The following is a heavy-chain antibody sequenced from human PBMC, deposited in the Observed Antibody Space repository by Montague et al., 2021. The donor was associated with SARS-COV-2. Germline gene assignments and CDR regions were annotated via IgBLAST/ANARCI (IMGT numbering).Heavy chain of an antibody. Sequence: SETLSLTCTVSGGSIMRSDYYWGWIRQAPGKGLEWIGSIYYSGRTXYTPSLKTRLSMSIDKSKNQFSLRLNSVTAADTSIYYCAGHETGDPPFGDWGQGTLVTVSS. J-gene: IGHJ4*02. CDR3: AGHETGDPPFGD. V-gene: IGHV4-39*01. D-gene: IGHD7-27*01. CDR1: GGSIMRSDYY. CDR2: IYYSGRT.